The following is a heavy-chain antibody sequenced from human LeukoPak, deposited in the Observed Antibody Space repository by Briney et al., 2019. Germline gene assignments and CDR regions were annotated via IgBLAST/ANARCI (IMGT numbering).Heavy chain of an antibody. CDR1: GGSFSGYY. CDR2: INHSGST. Sequence: SETLSLTCAVYGGSFSGYYWSWIRQPPGKGLEWIGEINHSGSTNYNPSLKSRVTISVDTSKNQFSLKLSSVTAADPAVYYCARSVVVAATPGDAFDIWGQGTMVTVSS. CDR3: ARSVVVAATPGDAFDI. J-gene: IGHJ3*02. V-gene: IGHV4-34*01. D-gene: IGHD2-15*01.